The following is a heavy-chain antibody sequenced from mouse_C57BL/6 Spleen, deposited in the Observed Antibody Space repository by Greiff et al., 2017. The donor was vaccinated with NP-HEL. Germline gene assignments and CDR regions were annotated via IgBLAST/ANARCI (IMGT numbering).Heavy chain of an antibody. V-gene: IGHV1-62-2*01. J-gene: IGHJ2*01. Sequence: QVQLQQSGAELVKPGASVKLSCKASGYTFTEYSIHWVKQRSGQGLEWIGWFYPGSGSITYNEKFKAKATLTADKSSSTVYMELSRLTSEDSAVYCSARHEEIGDYFDYWGQGTTLTVSA. CDR1: GYTFTEYS. CDR3: ARHEEIGDYFDY. D-gene: IGHD2-14*01. CDR2: FYPGSGSI.